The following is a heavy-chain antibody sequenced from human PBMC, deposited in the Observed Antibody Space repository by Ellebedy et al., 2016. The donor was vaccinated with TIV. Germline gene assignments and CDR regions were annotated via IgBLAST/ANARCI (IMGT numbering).Heavy chain of an antibody. CDR1: GFTFSSYT. J-gene: IGHJ4*02. V-gene: IGHV3-21*01. Sequence: PGGSLRLSCTASGFTFSSYTMNRVRQAPGKGLEWVSSISAISSFIYYADSVKGRFTISRDNSMTTLYLEMNSLRAEDTAVYYCARDLDKSSGWYGGAAYWGQGTLVTVSS. CDR3: ARDLDKSSGWYGGAAY. D-gene: IGHD6-19*01. CDR2: ISAISSFI.